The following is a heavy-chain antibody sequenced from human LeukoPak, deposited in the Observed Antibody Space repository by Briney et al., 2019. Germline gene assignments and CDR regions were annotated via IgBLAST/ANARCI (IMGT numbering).Heavy chain of an antibody. J-gene: IGHJ6*03. CDR1: GYTFTSYY. CDR2: INPSGGST. CDR3: ARSFPLRFLEWLSYYYMDV. D-gene: IGHD3-3*01. V-gene: IGHV1-46*01. Sequence: GASVKVSCKASGYTFTSYYMHWVRQAPGQGLEWMGIINPSGGSTSYAQKFQGRVTMTRDTSTSTVYMELSSLRSEDTAVYYCARSFPLRFLEWLSYYYMDVWGKGTTVTFSS.